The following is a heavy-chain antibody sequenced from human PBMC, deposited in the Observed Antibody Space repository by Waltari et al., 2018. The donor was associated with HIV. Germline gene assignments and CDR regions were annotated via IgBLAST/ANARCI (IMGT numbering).Heavy chain of an antibody. V-gene: IGHV4-39*01. CDR1: GPSISSSSYY. D-gene: IGHD3-16*01. Sequence: QLHLQESGPGLVKPSETLSLTCSVSGPSISSSSYYWAWISQPPGKGLEWIGAINYSGTAYYNPSVKSRVSASLYASKNELSLKLTSVTATDTALYYCARLRFHSLYYFDSWGPGILVTVSS. J-gene: IGHJ4*02. CDR2: INYSGTA. CDR3: ARLRFHSLYYFDS.